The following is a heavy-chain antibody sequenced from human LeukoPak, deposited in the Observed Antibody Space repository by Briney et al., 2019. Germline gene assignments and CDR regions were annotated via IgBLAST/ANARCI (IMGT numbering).Heavy chain of an antibody. CDR3: TRDLMDYDVSTGLHHYYMDV. CDR2: ISGSGGST. J-gene: IGHJ6*02. V-gene: IGHV3-23*01. Sequence: GGSLRLSCAASGFIFSDYVMSWVRQAPGRGLEWVSGISGSGGSTYYADSVKGRFTISRDNAKNTLHLQMNTLRVEDTAVYYCTRDLMDYDVSTGLHHYYMDVWGQGTTVTVSS. CDR1: GFIFSDYV. D-gene: IGHD3-9*01.